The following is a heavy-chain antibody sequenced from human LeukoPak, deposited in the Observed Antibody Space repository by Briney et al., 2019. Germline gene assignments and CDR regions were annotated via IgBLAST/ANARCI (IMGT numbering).Heavy chain of an antibody. CDR3: ATATVVPFGMDV. CDR2: ISAYNGNT. Sequence: ASVKVSCKASGYTFTSYGISWVRQAPGQGLEWMGWISAYNGNTNYAQKLQGRVTMTEDTSTDTAYMELSSLRSEDTAVYYCATATVVPFGMDVWGQGTTVTVSS. V-gene: IGHV1-18*01. D-gene: IGHD4-23*01. CDR1: GYTFTSYG. J-gene: IGHJ6*02.